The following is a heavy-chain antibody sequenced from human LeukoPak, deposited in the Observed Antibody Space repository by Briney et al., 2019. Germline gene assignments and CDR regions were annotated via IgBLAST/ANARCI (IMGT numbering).Heavy chain of an antibody. V-gene: IGHV4-59*01. CDR3: ASSYYYDSSGYYFLGVFDY. J-gene: IGHJ4*02. CDR2: IYYSGST. CDR1: GDSLSSYY. D-gene: IGHD3-22*01. Sequence: SETLPLTCSVHGDSLSSYYWSWIRQPPGKGLEWIGYIYYSGSTNYNPSLKSRVTISVDTSKNQFSLKLSSVAAADTAVYYCASSYYYDSSGYYFLGVFDYWGQGTLVTVSS.